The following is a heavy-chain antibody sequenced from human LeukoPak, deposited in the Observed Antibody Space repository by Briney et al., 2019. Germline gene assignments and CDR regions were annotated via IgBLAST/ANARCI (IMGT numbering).Heavy chain of an antibody. CDR3: ARDRYSTIFGG. J-gene: IGHJ4*02. CDR1: GFTFSSCG. D-gene: IGHD3-3*01. CDR2: ISYDGSEI. Sequence: GRSLRLSCGASGFTFSSCGMHWVRQAPGKGLEWVALISYDGSEIYYADSVKGRFTISRDNSKNTVYLQMNSLRAEDTAVYYCARDRYSTIFGGWGQGTLVTVSS. V-gene: IGHV3-30*03.